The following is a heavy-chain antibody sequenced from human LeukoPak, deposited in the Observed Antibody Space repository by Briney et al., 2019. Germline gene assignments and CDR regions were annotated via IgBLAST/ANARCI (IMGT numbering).Heavy chain of an antibody. D-gene: IGHD6-19*01. CDR1: GYTFTGYY. CDR2: INPSGGST. CDR3: ARDQALAQGLSSGWSWALPENWFDP. Sequence: ASVKVSCKASGYTFTGYYIHWVRQAPGQGLEWMGIINPSGGSTSYAQKFQGRVTMTRDTSTSTVYMELSSLRSEDTAVYYCARDQALAQGLSSGWSWALPENWFDPWGQGTLVTVSS. V-gene: IGHV1-46*01. J-gene: IGHJ5*02.